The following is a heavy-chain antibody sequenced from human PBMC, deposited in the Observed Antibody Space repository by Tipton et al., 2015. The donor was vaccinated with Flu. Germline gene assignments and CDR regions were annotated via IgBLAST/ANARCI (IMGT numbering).Heavy chain of an antibody. CDR2: IWYDGSNK. CDR3: AKALPGGTEAFDI. V-gene: IGHV3-33*06. CDR1: GFTFSSYG. J-gene: IGHJ3*02. D-gene: IGHD1-1*01. Sequence: RSLRLSCAASGFTFSSYGMHWVRQAPGKGLEWVAVIWYDGSNKYYADSVKGRFTISRDNSKNTLYLQMNSLRAEDTAVYYCAKALPGGTEAFDIWGQGTMVTVSS.